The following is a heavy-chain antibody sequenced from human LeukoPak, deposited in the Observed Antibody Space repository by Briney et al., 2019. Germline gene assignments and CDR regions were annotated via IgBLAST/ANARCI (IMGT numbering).Heavy chain of an antibody. CDR1: GFSFSSYN. D-gene: IGHD6-13*01. CDR3: ATSRGSWPDYFDY. J-gene: IGHJ4*02. Sequence: PGGSLRLSCAASGFSFSSYNMNWVRQAPGKGLEWVSSITTSSTYTFYADSVKGRFTISRDNAKNSLYLQMNSLRAEDTAVYYCATSRGSWPDYFDYWGQGTLVTVSS. V-gene: IGHV3-21*01. CDR2: ITTSSTYT.